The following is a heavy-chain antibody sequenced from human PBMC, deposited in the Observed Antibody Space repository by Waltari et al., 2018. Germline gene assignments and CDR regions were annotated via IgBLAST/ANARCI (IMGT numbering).Heavy chain of an antibody. V-gene: IGHV1-69*12. J-gene: IGHJ3*01. CDR2: ISPIYGTP. CDR1: GGTFGTYA. CDR3: AKRIVGGPFDV. D-gene: IGHD1-26*01. Sequence: QVHLVQSGAEVRKPGSSVKVSCEASGGTFGTYAISWVRQAPGQGLGWMGGISPIYGTPNYAQKFQGRVNVAADELTTTAYMELSSLRSDDTAVYYCAKRIVGGPFDVWGQGTMVTVSS.